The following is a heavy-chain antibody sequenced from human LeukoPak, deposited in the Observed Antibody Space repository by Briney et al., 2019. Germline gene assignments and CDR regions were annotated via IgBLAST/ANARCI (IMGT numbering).Heavy chain of an antibody. V-gene: IGHV3-30*15. Sequence: GRSLRLSCAASGFTFSSYPMHWVRQAPGNGLEWVGVISYDGSNKYSADSVKGRFTISRDNSKNTLYLQVSSLRAEDTAVYSCARDGGGYYASGTHYYFDCWGQGTLVTVSS. D-gene: IGHD3-10*01. CDR1: GFTFSSYP. J-gene: IGHJ4*02. CDR3: ARDGGGYYASGTHYYFDC. CDR2: ISYDGSNK.